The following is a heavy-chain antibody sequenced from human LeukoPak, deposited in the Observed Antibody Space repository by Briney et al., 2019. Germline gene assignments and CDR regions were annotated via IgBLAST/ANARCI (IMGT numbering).Heavy chain of an antibody. CDR1: GFTVSSNY. V-gene: IGHV3-53*01. CDR3: AKDSRTYFKWLDP. Sequence: GGSLRLSCAASGFTVSSNYMSWVRQAPGKGLEWVSEIYSDGSTYYAASVKGRFSISRDNSKNTVYLQMNSLRAEDTAVYYCAKDSRTYFKWLDPWGQGTLVTVSS. D-gene: IGHD6-13*01. CDR2: IYSDGST. J-gene: IGHJ5*02.